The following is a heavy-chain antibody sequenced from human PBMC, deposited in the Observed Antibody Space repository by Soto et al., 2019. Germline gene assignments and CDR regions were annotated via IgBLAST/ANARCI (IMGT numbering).Heavy chain of an antibody. CDR1: GFTFSSYA. D-gene: IGHD3-22*01. CDR3: ARYYDSSGPAIYYYGMDV. J-gene: IGHJ6*02. CDR2: ISGSGGST. Sequence: GGSLRLSCAASGFTFSSYAMSWVRQAPGKGLEWVSAISGSGGSTYYADSVKGRFTISRDNSKNTLYLQMNSLRAKDTAVYYCARYYDSSGPAIYYYGMDVWGQGTTVTVSS. V-gene: IGHV3-23*01.